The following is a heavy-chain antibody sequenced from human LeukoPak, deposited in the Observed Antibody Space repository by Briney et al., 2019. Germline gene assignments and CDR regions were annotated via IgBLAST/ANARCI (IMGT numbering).Heavy chain of an antibody. CDR3: IGSGGWPGY. D-gene: IGHD1-26*01. CDR1: GFTFSSYW. Sequence: GGSLRLSCAASGFTFSSYWMHWVPQAPGKGLVWVSRIASDGSTVYADSVKGRFTISRDNAKDTVYLQMNSLRVEGTAVSHCIGSGGWPGYWGQGTLVTVSS. CDR2: IASDGST. V-gene: IGHV3-74*01. J-gene: IGHJ4*02.